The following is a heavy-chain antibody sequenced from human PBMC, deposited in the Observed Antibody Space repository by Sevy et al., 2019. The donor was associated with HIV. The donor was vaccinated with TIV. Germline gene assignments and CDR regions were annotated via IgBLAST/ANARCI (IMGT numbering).Heavy chain of an antibody. CDR2: INPNSGDT. V-gene: IGHV1-2*02. J-gene: IGHJ4*02. D-gene: IGHD3-9*01. CDR3: ARCLEDYDFLTGYYYFDF. Sequence: ASVKVSCKASGYTFTDYYIHWVRQAPGQGLEWMGWINPNSGDTDYSQNFQHKVTMTTDTSITKAYMDLTSLKTDDTSVFYCARCLEDYDFLTGYYYFDFWCQGTLVTVSS. CDR1: GYTFTDYY.